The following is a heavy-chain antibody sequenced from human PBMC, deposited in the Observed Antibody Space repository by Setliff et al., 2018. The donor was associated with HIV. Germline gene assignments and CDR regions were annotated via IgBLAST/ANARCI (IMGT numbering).Heavy chain of an antibody. CDR3: ASGRGAKGGYDYFGS. D-gene: IGHD5-12*01. CDR1: GGSMSPYY. V-gene: IGHV4-4*07. Sequence: ETLSLTCTVSGGSMSPYYWSWIRQGDGIGLEWIGRIYGSGSTIYNPSLRSRVTMSVDVSKNQFSLKLSSVTAADTALYYCASGRGAKGGYDYFGSWGQGTLVTVSS. J-gene: IGHJ4*02. CDR2: IYGSGST.